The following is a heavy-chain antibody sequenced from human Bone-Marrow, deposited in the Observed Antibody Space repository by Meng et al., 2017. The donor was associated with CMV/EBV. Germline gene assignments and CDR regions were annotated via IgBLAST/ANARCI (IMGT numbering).Heavy chain of an antibody. D-gene: IGHD3-22*01. CDR1: GGTFSSYA. Sequence: SVKVSCKASGGTFSSYAISWVRQAPGQGLGWMGGIIPILGIANYAQKFQGRVTITADKSTSTAYMELSSLRSEDTAVYYCARDRRRSSDYYDSSGYSFSWGQGTLVTVSS. CDR2: IIPILGIA. V-gene: IGHV1-69*10. CDR3: ARDRRRSSDYYDSSGYSFS. J-gene: IGHJ4*02.